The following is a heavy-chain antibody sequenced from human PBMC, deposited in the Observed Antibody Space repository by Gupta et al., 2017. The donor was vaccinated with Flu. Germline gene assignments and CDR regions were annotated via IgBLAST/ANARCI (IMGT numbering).Heavy chain of an antibody. CDR2: VYYSVND. Sequence: QLQVQESGPGLVTPSGTLSLTCDVSGVSITSRSFFWGWVRQHPGKGLEWSGSVYYSVNDDYNPALKGRVTISRDTPKNQNLLKLTSVTAADTGVYYCARRSRHYFDFWGQGTLVTVSS. CDR3: ARRSRHYFDF. CDR1: GVSITSRSFF. V-gene: IGHV4-39*01. J-gene: IGHJ4*02.